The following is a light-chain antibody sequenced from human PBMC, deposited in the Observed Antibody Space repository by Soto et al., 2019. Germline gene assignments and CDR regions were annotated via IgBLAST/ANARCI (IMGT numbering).Light chain of an antibody. Sequence: DIQMTQSPSTLSVFVGDRVTITCRASQSISKYLGWYQQKPGKAPNLLIYDASILESGVPSRFSGNGSGTEFSLTISSLQADDFATYYCQQYKSYTSWTFGQGTKVEI. J-gene: IGKJ1*01. CDR2: DAS. V-gene: IGKV1-5*01. CDR1: QSISKY. CDR3: QQYKSYTSWT.